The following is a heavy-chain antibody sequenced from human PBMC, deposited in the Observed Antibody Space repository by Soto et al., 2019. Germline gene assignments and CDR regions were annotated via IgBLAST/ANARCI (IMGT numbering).Heavy chain of an antibody. CDR3: ARAYVTGIAAAYSFDY. Sequence: KLPETLSLTCAVYGGSFSGYYWSWIRQPPGKGLEWIGEINHSGSTNYNPSLKSRVTISVDTSKNQFSLKLGSVTAADTAVYYCARAYVTGIAAAYSFDYWGQGTLVTVSS. CDR2: INHSGST. D-gene: IGHD6-13*01. CDR1: GGSFSGYY. J-gene: IGHJ4*02. V-gene: IGHV4-34*01.